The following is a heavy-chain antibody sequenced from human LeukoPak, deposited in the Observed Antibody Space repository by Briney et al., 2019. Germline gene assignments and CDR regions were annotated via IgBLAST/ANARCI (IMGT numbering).Heavy chain of an antibody. CDR3: ARDAFDI. J-gene: IGHJ3*02. V-gene: IGHV3-21*01. CDR2: ISSSRSYI. CDR1: GFTFDDYA. Sequence: PGGSLRLSCAASGFTFDDYAMNWVRQAPGKGLEWVSSISSSRSYIYYADSVKGRFTISRDNAKNSLYLQMNSLRAEDTAVYYCARDAFDIWGQGTMVTVSS.